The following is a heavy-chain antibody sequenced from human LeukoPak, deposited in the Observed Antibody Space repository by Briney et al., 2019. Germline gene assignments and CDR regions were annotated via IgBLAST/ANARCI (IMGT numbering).Heavy chain of an antibody. CDR1: GGSFSGYY. V-gene: IGHV4-34*01. D-gene: IGHD2-15*01. Sequence: SETLSLTCAVYGGSFSGYYWSWIRQPPGKGLEWIGEINHSGSTNYNPSLKSRVTISVDTSKNQFSLKLSSVTAADTAVYYCARLLLGYCSGGSCSFDPWGQGTLVTVSS. CDR2: INHSGST. CDR3: ARLLLGYCSGGSCSFDP. J-gene: IGHJ5*02.